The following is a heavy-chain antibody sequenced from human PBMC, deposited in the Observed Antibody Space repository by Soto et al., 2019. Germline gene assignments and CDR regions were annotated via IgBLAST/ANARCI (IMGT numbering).Heavy chain of an antibody. CDR1: GGTFSRYA. CDR2: IIPMFGTT. D-gene: IGHD6-13*01. J-gene: IGHJ5*01. CDR3: ARASIHGSSWYFWFDP. Sequence: QVQLVQSGAEVRKPGSSVKVSCKASGGTFSRYAINWERQAPGQGLEWMGGIIPMFGTTNYAQKFKGRVTITADESTSTVYMELNTLRSEDAAVYYCARASIHGSSWYFWFDPWGQGTLVTVSS. V-gene: IGHV1-69*01.